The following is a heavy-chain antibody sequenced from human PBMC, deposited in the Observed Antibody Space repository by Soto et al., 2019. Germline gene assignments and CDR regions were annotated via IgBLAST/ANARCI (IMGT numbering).Heavy chain of an antibody. Sequence: QVQLVQSGAEVKKPGASVRISCKASGYSLPTHTIHWVRQAPGHRLEWMGWINAANGHTKYSQNFQNRVTISSDTSASTVYMKFTGLTSDDTAIYYCAPANGNYDWGPNDYWGQGTLVTVSS. CDR3: APANGNYDWGPNDY. J-gene: IGHJ4*02. V-gene: IGHV1-3*01. D-gene: IGHD1-7*01. CDR2: INAANGHT. CDR1: GYSLPTHT.